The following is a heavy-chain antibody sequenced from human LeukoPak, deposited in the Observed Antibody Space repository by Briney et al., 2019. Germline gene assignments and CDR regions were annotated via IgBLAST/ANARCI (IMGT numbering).Heavy chain of an antibody. V-gene: IGHV1-46*01. Sequence: ASVKVSCKASGYTLTNYYIHWVRQAPGQGLEWMGITDPIGGSTNYAQKFQGRVTITRDTSTSTVYMELSSLRSEDSAVYYCARWTTTYLDYWGQGTLVTVSS. J-gene: IGHJ4*02. CDR3: ARWTTTYLDY. D-gene: IGHD4-11*01. CDR1: GYTLTNYY. CDR2: TDPIGGST.